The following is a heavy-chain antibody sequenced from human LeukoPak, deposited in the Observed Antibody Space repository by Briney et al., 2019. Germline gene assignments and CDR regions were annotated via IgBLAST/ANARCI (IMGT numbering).Heavy chain of an antibody. CDR3: ARDPPGIVGATRGDY. D-gene: IGHD1-26*01. V-gene: IGHV3-21*01. CDR2: ISSSSSYI. J-gene: IGHJ4*02. CDR1: GFTFSSYS. Sequence: PVGSLRLSCAASGFTFSSYSMNWVRQAPGKGLEWVSSISSSSSYIYYADSVKGRFTISRDNAKNSLYLQMNSLRAEDTAVYYCARDPPGIVGATRGDYWGQGTLVTVSS.